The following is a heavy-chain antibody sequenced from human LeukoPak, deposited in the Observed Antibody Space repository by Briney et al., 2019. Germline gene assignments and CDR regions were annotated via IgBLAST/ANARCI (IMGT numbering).Heavy chain of an antibody. D-gene: IGHD5-12*01. J-gene: IGHJ4*02. Sequence: ASVKVSCKVSGYTLTELSMHWVRQAPGKGLEWMGGFDPEDGETIYAQKFPGRVTMTEDTSTDTAYMELSSLRSEDTAVYYCATGEWLRLRVRDPARPRSSGYYFDYWGQGTLVTVSS. CDR2: FDPEDGET. CDR1: GYTLTELS. CDR3: ATGEWLRLRVRDPARPRSSGYYFDY. V-gene: IGHV1-24*01.